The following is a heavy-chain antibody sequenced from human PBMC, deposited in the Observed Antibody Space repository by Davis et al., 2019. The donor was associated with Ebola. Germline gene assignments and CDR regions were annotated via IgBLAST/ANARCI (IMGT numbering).Heavy chain of an antibody. Sequence: GESLKISCAASGFTFSSYWMHWVRQAPGKGLVWVSCINRDGSTTTYADSVKGRFTISRDNAKNTLYLQMNSLRAEDTAVYYCAKDWLVGATTAGTGYYYGMDVWGKGTTVTVSS. CDR3: AKDWLVGATTAGTGYYYGMDV. CDR1: GFTFSSYW. J-gene: IGHJ6*04. CDR2: INRDGSTT. D-gene: IGHD1-26*01. V-gene: IGHV3-74*03.